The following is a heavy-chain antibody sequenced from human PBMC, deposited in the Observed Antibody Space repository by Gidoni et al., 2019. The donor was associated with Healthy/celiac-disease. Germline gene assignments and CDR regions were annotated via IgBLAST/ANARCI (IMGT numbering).Heavy chain of an antibody. D-gene: IGHD3-10*01. Sequence: QVQLQESDPGLVTPSQTLSLTCPFSGGSISSSDSYWGWIRQPPGKGLEWIGYIYYRGSTYYNPSLKSRVTISVDTSKNQFSLKLSSVTAADTAVYSCARDCYYGSGSQRNIWFDPWGQGTLVTVSS. V-gene: IGHV4-30-4*01. CDR2: IYYRGST. CDR1: GGSISSSDSY. CDR3: ARDCYYGSGSQRNIWFDP. J-gene: IGHJ5*02.